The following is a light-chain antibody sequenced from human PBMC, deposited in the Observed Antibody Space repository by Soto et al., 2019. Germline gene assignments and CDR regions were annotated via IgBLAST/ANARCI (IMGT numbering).Light chain of an antibody. V-gene: IGKV1-39*01. CDR1: QTINKY. CDR3: QQSFNTPLT. Sequence: DIQMTQSPSSLSASVGDSVTITCRASQTINKYLNWYQQKPGRAPKLLINAASNLATGVPPRFSGSGSGTDFTLTISSLQPEDFAVYFCQQSFNTPLTSGGGTKVDIK. J-gene: IGKJ4*01. CDR2: AAS.